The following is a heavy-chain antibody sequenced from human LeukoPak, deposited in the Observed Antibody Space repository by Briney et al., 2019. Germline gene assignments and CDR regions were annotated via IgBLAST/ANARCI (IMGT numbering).Heavy chain of an antibody. J-gene: IGHJ4*02. Sequence: STSWMSWVRQPPGKGLEWIGSIYYSGSTYYNPSLKSRVTISVDTSKNQFSLKLNSVTATDTAVYYCARHYGPWGQGTLVTVSS. CDR2: IYYSGST. D-gene: IGHD3-10*01. CDR3: ARHYGP. CDR1: STSW. V-gene: IGHV4-39*01.